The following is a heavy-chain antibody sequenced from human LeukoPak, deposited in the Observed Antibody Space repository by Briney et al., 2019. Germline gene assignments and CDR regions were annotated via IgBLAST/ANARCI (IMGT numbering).Heavy chain of an antibody. CDR3: AKDGAMVRGVFDY. J-gene: IGHJ4*02. D-gene: IGHD3-10*01. CDR1: GFTVSSNY. V-gene: IGHV3-53*05. Sequence: GSLRLSCAASGFTVSSNYMSWVRQAPGKGLEWVSVIYSGGSTYYADSVKGRFTISRDNSKSTLYLQMNDLRVEDTGVYYCAKDGAMVRGVFDYWGQGTVVTASS. CDR2: IYSGGST.